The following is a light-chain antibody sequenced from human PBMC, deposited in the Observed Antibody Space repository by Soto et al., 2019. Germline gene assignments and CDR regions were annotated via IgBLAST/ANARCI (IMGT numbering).Light chain of an antibody. CDR1: QTISSW. Sequence: DVQMNQSASTLSGYVGDRVTITCRASQTISSWLAWYQQKPGKAPKLLIYKASTLKSGVPSRFSGSGSGTEFTLTISSLQPDDFATYYCQHYNSYSEAFGQGTNVDI. CDR3: QHYNSYSEA. J-gene: IGKJ1*01. V-gene: IGKV1-5*03. CDR2: KAS.